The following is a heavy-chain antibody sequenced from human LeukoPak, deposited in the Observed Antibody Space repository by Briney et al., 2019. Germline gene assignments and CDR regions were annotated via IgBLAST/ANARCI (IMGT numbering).Heavy chain of an antibody. V-gene: IGHV4-34*01. CDR2: INHSGST. CDR3: ARRPPFDP. CDR1: GGSFSGYY. Sequence: SETLSLTCAVYGGSFSGYYWSWIRQPPGKGLEWIGEINHSGSTNYNPSLKSRVTISVDTSKNQFSLKLSSVTAADTAVYYCARRPPFDPWGQGILVTVTS. J-gene: IGHJ5*02.